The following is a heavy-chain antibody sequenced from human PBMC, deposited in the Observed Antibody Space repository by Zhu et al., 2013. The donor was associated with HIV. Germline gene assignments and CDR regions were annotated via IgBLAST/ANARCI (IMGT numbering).Heavy chain of an antibody. D-gene: IGHD3-10*01. V-gene: IGHV1-2*02. CDR2: INPNSGGT. J-gene: IGHJ3*02. Sequence: QVQLVQSGAEVKKPGASVKLSCKASGYTFTGFYIHWVRQAPGQGLEWMGWINPNSGGTNYAQKFQGRVTMTRDTSISTAYMELSRLRSDDTAVYYCARGQEFGLWFGEFHDAFDIWGQGTMVTVSS. CDR1: GYTFTGFY. CDR3: ARGQEFGLWFGEFHDAFDI.